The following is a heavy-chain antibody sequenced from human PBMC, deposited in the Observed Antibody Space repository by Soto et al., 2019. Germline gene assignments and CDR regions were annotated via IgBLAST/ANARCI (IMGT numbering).Heavy chain of an antibody. CDR1: GFTFTDYY. CDR3: AFPSRLPNY. J-gene: IGHJ4*02. D-gene: IGHD2-15*01. V-gene: IGHV3-11*03. Sequence: PGGSLRLSCAASGFTFTDYYMNWIRQTPGKGLEWLSYISVSGTDKNYADSVRGRFTMYRDNAKRSIYLQMNSLRVEDTAVYYCAFPSRLPNYWGQGTLVTVSS. CDR2: ISVSGTDK.